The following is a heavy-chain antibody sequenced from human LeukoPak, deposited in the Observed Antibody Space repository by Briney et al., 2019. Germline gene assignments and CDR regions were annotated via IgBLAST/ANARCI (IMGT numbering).Heavy chain of an antibody. J-gene: IGHJ4*01. Sequence: AASVKVSCKASGYTFTSNYIHWVRQAPGQGLEWMGMIYPRDGSTSYAQKFQGRVTVTRDTSTSTVHMELSGLRSEDTAVYYCARDQEGFDDWGHGTLVTVSS. V-gene: IGHV1-46*01. CDR3: ARDQEGFDD. CDR1: GYTFTSNY. CDR2: IYPRDGST.